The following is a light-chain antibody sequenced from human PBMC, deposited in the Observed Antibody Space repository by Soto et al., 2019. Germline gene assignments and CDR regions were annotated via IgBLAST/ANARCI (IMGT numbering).Light chain of an antibody. CDR3: QQLTDWPPQWT. CDR2: DAS. J-gene: IGKJ1*01. CDR1: QSISSY. Sequence: EVVLTQSPDTLSLPAGERATLSRRASQSISSYLAWYQQKPGQAPRLLIYDASSRANGIPARFSGSGSGTDFTLTISSLEPEDFAVYYCQQLTDWPPQWTFGQGTKVDIK. V-gene: IGKV3-11*01.